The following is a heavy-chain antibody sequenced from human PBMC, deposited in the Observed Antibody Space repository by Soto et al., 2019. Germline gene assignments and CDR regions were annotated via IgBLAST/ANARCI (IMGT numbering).Heavy chain of an antibody. D-gene: IGHD1-26*01. CDR3: ASSKILYSGLLVGTRSAFDI. Sequence: AASVKVSCKASGYTFTGYYMHWVRQAPGQGLEWMGWINPNSGGTNYAQKFQGRVTMTRDTSISTAYMELSRLRSDDTAVYYCASSKILYSGLLVGTRSAFDIWGQGTMVTVSS. J-gene: IGHJ3*02. CDR1: GYTFTGYY. CDR2: INPNSGGT. V-gene: IGHV1-2*02.